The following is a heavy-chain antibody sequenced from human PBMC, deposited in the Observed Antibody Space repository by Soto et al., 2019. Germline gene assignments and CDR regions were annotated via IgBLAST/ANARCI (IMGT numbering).Heavy chain of an antibody. Sequence: SETLSLTCAVSGGSISSSNWWSWVRQPPGKGLEWIGEIYHSGSTNYNPSLKSRVTISVDKSKNQFSLKLSSVTAADTAVYYCARAITMVRGYYGMDVWGQGTTVTVSS. D-gene: IGHD3-10*01. V-gene: IGHV4-4*02. CDR2: IYHSGST. CDR3: ARAITMVRGYYGMDV. CDR1: GGSISSSNW. J-gene: IGHJ6*02.